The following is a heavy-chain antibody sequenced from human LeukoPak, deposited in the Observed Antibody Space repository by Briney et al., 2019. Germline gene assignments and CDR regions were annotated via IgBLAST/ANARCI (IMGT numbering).Heavy chain of an antibody. CDR3: ASVIDGFDAFDI. CDR1: GGSFSGYY. Sequence: SETLSLTCAVYGGSFSGYYWSWIRQPPGKGLEWIGEINHSGSTNYNPSLKSRVTISVDTSKNQFSLKLSSVTAADTAVYYCASVIDGFDAFDIWGQGTMVTVSS. CDR2: INHSGST. D-gene: IGHD3-10*01. J-gene: IGHJ3*02. V-gene: IGHV4-34*01.